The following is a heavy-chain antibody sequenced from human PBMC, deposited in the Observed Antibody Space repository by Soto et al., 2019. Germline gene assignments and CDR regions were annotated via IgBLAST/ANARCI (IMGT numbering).Heavy chain of an antibody. CDR1: GGTFGSDA. D-gene: IGHD3-22*01. Sequence: SVKVSCKASGGTFGSDAITWVRQAPGQGLGWVGRIIPIFGTTNYAQNLQGRVTISADKSTLTSYMELHSLTSDDTALYYCARDRTDSGYYTNWLDPWGQGTQVTVSS. CDR3: ARDRTDSGYYTNWLDP. J-gene: IGHJ5*02. V-gene: IGHV1-69*06. CDR2: IIPIFGTT.